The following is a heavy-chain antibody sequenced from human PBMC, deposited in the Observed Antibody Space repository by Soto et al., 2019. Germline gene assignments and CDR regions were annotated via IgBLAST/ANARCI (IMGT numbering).Heavy chain of an antibody. J-gene: IGHJ6*02. CDR1: GGSISSSSSY. CDR2: IYYSGST. CDR3: ARDLWGYCGTDCSPLDV. Sequence: SLTCTVSGGSISSSSSYWGWIRQPPGKGLEWIGSIYYSGSTYCNPSLKSRVTISVDTSKNQFSLKLNSVTAADTAVYYCARDLWGYCGTDCSPLDVWGQGATVTVSS. V-gene: IGHV4-39*07. D-gene: IGHD2-21*02.